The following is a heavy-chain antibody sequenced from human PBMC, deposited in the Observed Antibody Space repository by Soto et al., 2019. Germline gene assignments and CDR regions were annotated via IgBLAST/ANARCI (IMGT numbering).Heavy chain of an antibody. V-gene: IGHV3-33*01. CDR2: IWYDGSNK. CDR3: ARTPCGANSSSWWVTYYMDV. Sequence: QVQLVESGGGVVQPGRSLRLSCAASGFTFSSYGMHWVRQAPGKGLERVAVIWYDGSNKYYADSVKGRFTISRDNSKNTLYLQMNSLRAEDTAVYYCARTPCGANSSSWWVTYYMDVWGKGTTVTVSS. J-gene: IGHJ6*03. CDR1: GFTFSSYG. D-gene: IGHD6-13*01.